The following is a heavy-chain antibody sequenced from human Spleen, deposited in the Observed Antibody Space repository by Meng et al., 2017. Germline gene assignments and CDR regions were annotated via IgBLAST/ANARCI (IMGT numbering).Heavy chain of an antibody. CDR3: AREVGYSVDP. Sequence: GESLKISCAASGFTFSNAWMTWVRQAPGKGLEWLAHISSSTTTIYYADSVKGRFTISRDNAENSLYLQMNSLRVEDTAVYYCAREVGYSVDPWGQGTLVTVSS. CDR1: GFTFSNAW. V-gene: IGHV3-48*04. J-gene: IGHJ5*02. CDR2: ISSSTTTI. D-gene: IGHD2-8*02.